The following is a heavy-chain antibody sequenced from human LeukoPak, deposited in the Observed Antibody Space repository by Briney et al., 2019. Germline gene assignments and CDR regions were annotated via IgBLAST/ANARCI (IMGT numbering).Heavy chain of an antibody. J-gene: IGHJ4*02. D-gene: IGHD1-26*01. CDR2: INPNSGGT. CDR3: AREESIGRYQFLHDY. CDR1: GYTFTGYY. Sequence: ASVKVSYKASGYTFTGYYMHWVRQAPGQGLEWMGWINPNSGGTNYAQKLQGRVTMTTDTSTSTAYMEVRSLRSDDTAVYYCAREESIGRYQFLHDYWGQGTLVTVSS. V-gene: IGHV1-2*02.